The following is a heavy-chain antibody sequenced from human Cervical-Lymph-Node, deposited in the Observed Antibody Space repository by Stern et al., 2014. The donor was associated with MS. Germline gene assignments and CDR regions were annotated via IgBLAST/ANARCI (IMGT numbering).Heavy chain of an antibody. J-gene: IGHJ4*02. D-gene: IGHD1-26*01. Sequence: EDQLVESGGRLVQPGGSLRLSCEDSGYTFSRFWMHWVRQVPGKGLVWVSRNDEDGHLTAYAGPVGGRFTNSRNNAKRTLYLQMNSLGAEDTAIYYCARDLSGRSDSWGQGTLVTVSS. CDR1: GYTFSRFW. V-gene: IGHV3-74*03. CDR3: ARDLSGRSDS. CDR2: NDEDGHLT.